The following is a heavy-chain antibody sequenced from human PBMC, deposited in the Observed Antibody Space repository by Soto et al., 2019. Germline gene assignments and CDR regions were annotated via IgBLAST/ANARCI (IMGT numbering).Heavy chain of an antibody. J-gene: IGHJ2*01. CDR3: ARLQWETWYFEL. CDR1: GGSFSGYY. V-gene: IGHV4-34*01. Sequence: SETLSLTCAVYGGSFSGYYWSWIRQPPGKGLEWLGEINHSGSTNYNPSLKSRVTISVDTSKNQFSLKLSSVTAADTVVYYCARLQWETWYFELMDRGSLVAVSS. CDR2: INHSGST. D-gene: IGHD1-26*01.